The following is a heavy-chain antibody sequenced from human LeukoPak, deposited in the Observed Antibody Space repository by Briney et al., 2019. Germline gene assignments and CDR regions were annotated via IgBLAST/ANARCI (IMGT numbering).Heavy chain of an antibody. V-gene: IGHV3-48*03. Sequence: PGGSLRLSCAASGFTFSSYEMNWVRQAPGKGLEWVSYILNSGTTTYYADSVKGRFTISRDNAKNSLYLQVNSLRAEDTGVYYCARDPPDYWGQGILVTVSS. CDR2: ILNSGTTT. J-gene: IGHJ4*02. CDR3: ARDPPDY. CDR1: GFTFSSYE.